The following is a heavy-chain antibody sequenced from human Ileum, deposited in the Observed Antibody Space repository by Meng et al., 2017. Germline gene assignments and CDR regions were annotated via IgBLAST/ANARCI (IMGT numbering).Heavy chain of an antibody. CDR1: GFTISNGW. V-gene: IGHV3-7*01. J-gene: IGHJ4*02. CDR2: IKRDGSEK. CDR3: ATDRAFPY. Sequence: GESLKISCAVSGFTISNGWMSWVRQAPGKGLEWVTNIKRDGSEKYYVDSVKGRFTISRDNAKNSVYLQMNSLRAEDTAVYYCATDRAFPYWGQGTLVTVSS. D-gene: IGHD3-10*01.